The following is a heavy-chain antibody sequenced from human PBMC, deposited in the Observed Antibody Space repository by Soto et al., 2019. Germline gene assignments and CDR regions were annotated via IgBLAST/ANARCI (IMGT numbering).Heavy chain of an antibody. J-gene: IGHJ3*01. Sequence: QAQLQESGPGLVRPSRTLSLTCTVSRFSLTNNKSRNWDRQSPGKALEWIGEIYHSGATYYNPSLSGRASISTDKSKNQIAMNLTSVTAADTAVYYCARDSRYGTAGGCSSMRDAFDVWGQGTLVTVSS. D-gene: IGHD2-15*01. CDR3: ARDSRYGTAGGCSSMRDAFDV. CDR1: RFSLTNNKS. V-gene: IGHV4-4*02. CDR2: IYHSGAT.